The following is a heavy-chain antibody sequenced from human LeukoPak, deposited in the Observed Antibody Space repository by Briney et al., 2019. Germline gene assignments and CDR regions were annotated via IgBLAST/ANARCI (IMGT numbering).Heavy chain of an antibody. Sequence: PGGSLRLSCAASGFTFSSYSMNWVRQAPGKGLEWVSSISSSGGYIYYADSVKGRFTISRDNAKNSLYLQMNSLRAEDTAVYYCAREGDEPDTSMMKEAFDIWGQGTMVSVSS. J-gene: IGHJ3*02. D-gene: IGHD5-18*01. V-gene: IGHV3-21*01. CDR2: ISSSGGYI. CDR1: GFTFSSYS. CDR3: AREGDEPDTSMMKEAFDI.